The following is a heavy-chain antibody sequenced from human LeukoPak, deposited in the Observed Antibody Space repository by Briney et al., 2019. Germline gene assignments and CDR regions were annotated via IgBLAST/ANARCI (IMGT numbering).Heavy chain of an antibody. D-gene: IGHD3-10*01. CDR1: GFTFSSYA. CDR2: ISYDGSNK. V-gene: IGHV3-30-3*01. Sequence: GGSLRLSCAASGFTFSSYAMHWVRQAPGKGLEWVAVISYDGSNKYYADSVKGRFTISRDNSKNTLYLQMSSLRTEDTAVYYCTRDGDTAVRGVNFDYWGQGTLVTVSS. CDR3: TRDGDTAVRGVNFDY. J-gene: IGHJ4*02.